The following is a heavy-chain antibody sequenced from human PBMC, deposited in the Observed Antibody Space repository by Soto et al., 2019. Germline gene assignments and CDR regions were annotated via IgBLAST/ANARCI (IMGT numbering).Heavy chain of an antibody. CDR1: GFTFSSYA. CDR2: ISGSGGST. J-gene: IGHJ6*02. Sequence: EVQLLESGGGLVQPGGSLRLSCAASGFTFSSYAMSWVRQAPGKGLEWVSAISGSGGSTYYADSVKGRFTISRENSKNTLYLQMNSLRAEDTAVYYCAANRGYNYYYGMDVWGQGTTVTVSS. V-gene: IGHV3-23*01. CDR3: AANRGYNYYYGMDV. D-gene: IGHD3-22*01.